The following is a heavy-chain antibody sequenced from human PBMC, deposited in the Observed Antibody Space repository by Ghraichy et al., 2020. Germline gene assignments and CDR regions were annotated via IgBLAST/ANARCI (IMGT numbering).Heavy chain of an antibody. CDR1: GGSISSSSYY. CDR3: ARVVRGLIVGIDY. V-gene: IGHV4-39*01. J-gene: IGHJ4*02. D-gene: IGHD3-10*01. CDR2: IYYSGST. Sequence: SQTLSLTCTVSGGSISSSSYYWGWIRQPPGKGLEWIGSIYYSGSTYYNPSLKSRVTISVDTSKNQFSLKLSSVTAADTAVYYCARVVRGLIVGIDYWGQGTLVTVSS.